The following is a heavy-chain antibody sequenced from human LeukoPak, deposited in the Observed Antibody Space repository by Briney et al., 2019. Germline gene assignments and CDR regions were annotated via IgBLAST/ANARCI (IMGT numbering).Heavy chain of an antibody. V-gene: IGHV3-23*01. J-gene: IGHJ4*02. Sequence: GGSLRLSCAASGFTFSSYGISWVRQAPGKGLDWVSAISGSGGSTYYAGSVEGRFTISRDNSKNTLSLQMNSLRAEDTAVYYCAKVGNWKYGHHDYWGQGTLVTVSS. CDR2: ISGSGGST. CDR1: GFTFSSYG. CDR3: AKVGNWKYGHHDY. D-gene: IGHD1-7*01.